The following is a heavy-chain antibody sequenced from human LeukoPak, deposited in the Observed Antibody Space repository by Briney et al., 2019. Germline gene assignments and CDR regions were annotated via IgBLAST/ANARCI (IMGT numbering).Heavy chain of an antibody. V-gene: IGHV4-61*09. J-gene: IGHJ4*02. Sequence: SGTLSLTCSVSGGSITSGTYCWSWIRQPAGKGLEWIGHICTSGIINNNPSLKSRVTISVDTSKNQFSLKLSSVTAADTAVYYCARGTYSGSHPWFDYWGQGTLVTVSS. D-gene: IGHD3-10*01. CDR3: ARGTYSGSHPWFDY. CDR1: GGSITSGTYC. CDR2: ICTSGII.